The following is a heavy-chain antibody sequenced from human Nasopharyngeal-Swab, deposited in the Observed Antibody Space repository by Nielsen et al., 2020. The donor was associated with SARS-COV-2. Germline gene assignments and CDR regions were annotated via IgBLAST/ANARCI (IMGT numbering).Heavy chain of an antibody. J-gene: IGHJ6*02. Sequence: GESLKISCSATGSTFRRCSMSWVRQAPGKGLEWFSAISASGSSTYYADSVKGRFTISRDNSQNTLYLQMSSLRVEDTAVYYCAKESGSYLYYYYGMDVWGQGTTVTVSS. CDR3: AKESGSYLYYYYGMDV. V-gene: IGHV3-23*01. D-gene: IGHD1-26*01. CDR2: ISASGSST. CDR1: GSTFRRCS.